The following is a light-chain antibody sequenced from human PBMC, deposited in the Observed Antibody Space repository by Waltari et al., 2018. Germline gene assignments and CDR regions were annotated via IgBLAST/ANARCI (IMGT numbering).Light chain of an antibody. CDR1: KNIRSY. CDR2: AAS. Sequence: DLQMTQSPSSLSASVGDRVTISCRASKNIRSYLSWYQQKPGIAPKLVIYAASTLQSGVPSRFSGSGSGTNFTLTITSLQAEDFATYFCQASYTTPYSFGQRTKVEIK. V-gene: IGKV1-39*01. CDR3: QASYTTPYS. J-gene: IGKJ2*03.